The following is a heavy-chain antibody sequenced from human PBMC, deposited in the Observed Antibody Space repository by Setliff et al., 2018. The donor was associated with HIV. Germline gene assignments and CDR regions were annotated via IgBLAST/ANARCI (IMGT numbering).Heavy chain of an antibody. D-gene: IGHD1-1*01. CDR2: IIPILGTA. CDR3: AWNHPDHFRSDPDTFEI. V-gene: IGHV1-69*11. J-gene: IGHJ3*02. CDR1: GGTFNNYA. Sequence: SVKVSCKASGGTFNNYAISWLRQAPGQGLVWMGKIIPILGTANYAQRFQGRVTMTADESTSTVYMELNSLSSEGTAMYYCAWNHPDHFRSDPDTFEIWGQGTKV.